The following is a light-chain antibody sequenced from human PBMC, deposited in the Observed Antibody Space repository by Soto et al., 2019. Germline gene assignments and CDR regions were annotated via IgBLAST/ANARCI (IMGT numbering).Light chain of an antibody. V-gene: IGKV3-20*01. J-gene: IGKJ3*01. CDR1: QSVSSSY. CDR3: QQYGTSPQG. Sequence: EVVLTQSPGTLSLSPGERATLSCRASQSVSSSYLAWYQQKPGQAPRLLIYAASSRATGIPDRFSGSGSGTDITLTISRLEPEEFAVYYCQQYGTSPQGFGPGTKVDIK. CDR2: AAS.